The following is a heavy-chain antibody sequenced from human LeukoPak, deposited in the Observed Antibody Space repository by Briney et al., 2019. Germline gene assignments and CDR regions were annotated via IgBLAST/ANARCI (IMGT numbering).Heavy chain of an antibody. CDR3: ARTTYYCDSSGYLL. J-gene: IGHJ4*02. Sequence: GGSLRLSCAASGFTFDDYAMHWVRQAPGKGLEWVSLISGDGGSTCYADSVKGRFTISRDNSKNSLYLQMNSLRTEDTALYYCARTTYYCDSSGYLLWGQGALVTVSS. V-gene: IGHV3-43*02. CDR1: GFTFDDYA. D-gene: IGHD3-22*01. CDR2: ISGDGGST.